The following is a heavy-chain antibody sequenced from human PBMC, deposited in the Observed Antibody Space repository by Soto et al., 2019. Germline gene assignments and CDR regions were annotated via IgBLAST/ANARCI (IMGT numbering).Heavy chain of an antibody. CDR2: IIPRSATS. CDR1: GDTFSTYT. CDR3: AREGLVLVPTTVNSDYIYYALHV. Sequence: QVQLVQSGAEVKKPGSSVKVSCKASGDTFSTYTITWMRQAPGQGLEWMGGIIPRSATSNYGQKFKGRGTITADESTNTAYMELSSLRPDDTAIYHCAREGLVLVPTTVNSDYIYYALHVWAHGTTVTVSS. D-gene: IGHD2-2*01. J-gene: IGHJ6*02. V-gene: IGHV1-69*12.